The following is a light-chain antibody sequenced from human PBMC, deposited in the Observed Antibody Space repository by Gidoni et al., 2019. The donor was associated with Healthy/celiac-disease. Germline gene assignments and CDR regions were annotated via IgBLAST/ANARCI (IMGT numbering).Light chain of an antibody. Sequence: QAVVTQEPSLTVSPGGTVTLTCGSSTGAVTSGHYPYWFQQKPGQAPRTLIYDTSNKHSWTPARFSGSLLGGKAALTLSGAQPEDEAEHYCLLSYSGAQGVFGGGTKLTVL. J-gene: IGLJ3*02. CDR1: TGAVTSGHY. V-gene: IGLV7-46*01. CDR3: LLSYSGAQGV. CDR2: DTS.